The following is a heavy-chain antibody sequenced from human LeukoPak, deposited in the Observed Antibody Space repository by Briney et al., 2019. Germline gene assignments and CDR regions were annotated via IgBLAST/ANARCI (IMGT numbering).Heavy chain of an antibody. CDR3: ARAPGYSGYEYLDY. V-gene: IGHV1-69*13. Sequence: HRASVKVSCKASGGTFSSYAISWVRQAPGQGLEWMGGIIPIFGTANYAQKFQGRVTITADESTSTAYMELSSLRSEDTAVYYCARAPGYSGYEYLDYWGQGTLVTVSS. CDR2: IIPIFGTA. D-gene: IGHD5-12*01. J-gene: IGHJ4*02. CDR1: GGTFSSYA.